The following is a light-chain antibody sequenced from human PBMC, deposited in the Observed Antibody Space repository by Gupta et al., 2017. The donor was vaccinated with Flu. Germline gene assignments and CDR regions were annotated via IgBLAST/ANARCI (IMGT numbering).Light chain of an antibody. Sequence: GDRATITCRASQGISNYLAWYQQKPGKVPKLLIYAASTLQSGVPSRISGSGSGTDFTLTISSLQPEDVATYYCQKYNSAPLTFGGGTKVEIK. J-gene: IGKJ4*01. V-gene: IGKV1-27*01. CDR1: QGISNY. CDR3: QKYNSAPLT. CDR2: AAS.